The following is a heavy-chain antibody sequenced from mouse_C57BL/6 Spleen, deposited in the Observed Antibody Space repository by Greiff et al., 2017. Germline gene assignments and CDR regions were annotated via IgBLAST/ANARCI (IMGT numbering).Heavy chain of an antibody. D-gene: IGHD1-1*01. CDR3: ARDYYYGSSYPPWFAY. CDR1: GYSFTGYY. J-gene: IGHJ3*01. V-gene: IGHV1-31*01. Sequence: VQLQQSGPELVKPGASVKISCKASGYSFTGYYMHWVKQSHGNILDWIGYIYPYNGVSSYNQKFKGKATLTVDKSSSTAYMELRSLTSEDSAVYYCARDYYYGSSYPPWFAYWGQGTLVTVSA. CDR2: IYPYNGVS.